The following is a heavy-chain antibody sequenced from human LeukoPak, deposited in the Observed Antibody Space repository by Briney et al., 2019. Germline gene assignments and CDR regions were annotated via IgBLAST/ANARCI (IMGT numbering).Heavy chain of an antibody. V-gene: IGHV1-2*06. CDR1: GYTFTGYY. Sequence: ASVKVSCKASGYTFTGYYMHWVRQAPGQGLEWMGRINPNSGGTNYSQKFQGRVTMTRDTSISTAYLELSRLRSDDTAVYYCARDPYSSRNYYYYYMDVWGKGTTVTVSS. D-gene: IGHD6-13*01. CDR2: INPNSGGT. CDR3: ARDPYSSRNYYYYYMDV. J-gene: IGHJ6*03.